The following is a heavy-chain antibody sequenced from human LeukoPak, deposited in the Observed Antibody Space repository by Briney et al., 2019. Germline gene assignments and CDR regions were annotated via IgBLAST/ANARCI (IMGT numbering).Heavy chain of an antibody. CDR3: AREATMVRGPRWAFDI. D-gene: IGHD3-10*01. V-gene: IGHV3-21*01. CDR1: GFTFSNYN. CDR2: ISSSSSYI. Sequence: GGSLRLSCAASGFTFSNYNMNWVRQAPGKGLEWVSSISSSSSYISYADSVKGRFTISRDNAKNSLYLQMNSLRAEDTAVYYCAREATMVRGPRWAFDIWGQGTMVTVSS. J-gene: IGHJ3*02.